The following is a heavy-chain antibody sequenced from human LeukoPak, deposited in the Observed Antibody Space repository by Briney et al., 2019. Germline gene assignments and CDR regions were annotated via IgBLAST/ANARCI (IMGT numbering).Heavy chain of an antibody. V-gene: IGHV1-69*10. CDR1: GYTFTGYY. D-gene: IGHD3-22*01. CDR2: IIPILGIA. J-gene: IGHJ6*02. CDR3: ASYGRGPSSAHYYYYYGMDV. Sequence: SVKVSCKASGYTFTGYYMHWVRQAPGQGLEWMGGIIPILGIANYAQKFQGRITITADKSTSTAYMELSSLRSEDTAVYYCASYGRGPSSAHYYYYYGMDVWGQGTTVTVSS.